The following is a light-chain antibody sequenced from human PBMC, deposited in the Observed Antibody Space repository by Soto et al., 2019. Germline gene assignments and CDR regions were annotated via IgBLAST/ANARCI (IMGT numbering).Light chain of an antibody. CDR2: DVS. V-gene: IGLV2-11*01. Sequence: QSALTQLRSVSGFPEPSVTLSYTGTTSDVGGYNYVSWYHQHPGKTPKLWIYDVSKRPSGVPDRFSGSKSGNTASLTISGPQAEDEADYYCCSYAGSYAYVFGTGTKLTVL. J-gene: IGLJ1*01. CDR1: TSDVGGYNY. CDR3: CSYAGSYAYV.